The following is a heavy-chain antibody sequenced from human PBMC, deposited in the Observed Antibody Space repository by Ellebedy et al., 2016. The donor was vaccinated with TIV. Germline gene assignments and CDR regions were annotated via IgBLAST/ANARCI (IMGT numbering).Heavy chain of an antibody. J-gene: IGHJ4*02. CDR1: GVSISTYY. Sequence: MPSETLSLTCTVSGVSISTYYWSWIRQPPGKGLEWVGYVYYSGYTTSNPSLRGRVTMPVDTSRNQFSLGLSSVTAADTAVYYCARGNGYGVQLDYWGQGTLVTVSA. CDR2: VYYSGYT. V-gene: IGHV4-59*01. D-gene: IGHD2-8*01. CDR3: ARGNGYGVQLDY.